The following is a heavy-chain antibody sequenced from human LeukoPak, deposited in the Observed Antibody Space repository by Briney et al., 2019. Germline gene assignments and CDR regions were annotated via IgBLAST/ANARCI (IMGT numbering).Heavy chain of an antibody. CDR1: GGTFSSYA. D-gene: IGHD6-13*01. CDR3: ASHPSYSSSFDY. CDR2: IIPIFGTA. J-gene: IGHJ4*02. Sequence: SVKVSCKASGGTFSSYAISWVRQAPGQGLEWMGGIIPIFGTANYAQKFQGRVTITTDESTSTAYMELSSLRSEDTAVYYCASHPSYSSSFDYWGQGTLVTVSS. V-gene: IGHV1-69*05.